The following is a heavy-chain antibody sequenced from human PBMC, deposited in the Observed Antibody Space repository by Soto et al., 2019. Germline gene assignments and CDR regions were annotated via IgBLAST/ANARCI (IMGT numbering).Heavy chain of an antibody. D-gene: IGHD6-13*01. CDR2: ITSSGTTV. CDR3: AIGSSHWAYYCDF. Sequence: EVPLVESGGGLVQPGGSLRLSCAASGFTFSSYSLNCVRQAPGKGLEWVSYITSSGTTVYYADSVRGRFTISRDNAKNSLYLQMNSLRDDDTAVYYWAIGSSHWAYYCDFWGQGTLVTVSS. V-gene: IGHV3-48*02. J-gene: IGHJ4*02. CDR1: GFTFSSYS.